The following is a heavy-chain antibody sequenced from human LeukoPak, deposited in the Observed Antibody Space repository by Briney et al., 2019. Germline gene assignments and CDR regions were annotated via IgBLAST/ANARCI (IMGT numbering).Heavy chain of an antibody. J-gene: IGHJ5*02. Sequence: ASVKVSCKASGYTFTNYGISWVRQAPGQGLEWMGWISTYNGNTNNAQRFQGRVTMTTDTSTRTAYMELRSLNSDDTAVYYCARTGIAAAPGDWLDPWGQGTLVTVSS. D-gene: IGHD6-13*01. CDR2: ISTYNGNT. CDR1: GYTFTNYG. V-gene: IGHV1-18*01. CDR3: ARTGIAAAPGDWLDP.